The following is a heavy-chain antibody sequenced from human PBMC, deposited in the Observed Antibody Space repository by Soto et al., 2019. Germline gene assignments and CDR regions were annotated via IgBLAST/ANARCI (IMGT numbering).Heavy chain of an antibody. CDR1: GLTFSDCY. J-gene: IGHJ6*02. CDR3: ARVRFGEWGDAMDA. D-gene: IGHD3-10*01. Sequence: QVQLVESGGGLVKPGGSLRLSCAASGLTFSDCYMNWIRQAPGKGLEWVSYISSSGSSINYAGSVKGRFTISRDNAKNSLYLQMNSLTAADTAMYYCARVRFGEWGDAMDAWGQGTTVTVSS. V-gene: IGHV3-11*01. CDR2: ISSSGSSI.